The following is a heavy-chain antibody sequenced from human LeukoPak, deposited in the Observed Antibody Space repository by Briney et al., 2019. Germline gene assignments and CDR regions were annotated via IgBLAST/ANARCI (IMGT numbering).Heavy chain of an antibody. D-gene: IGHD2-21*01. CDR3: ARVAHGDAFDI. V-gene: IGHV3-30*02. CDR1: EFTFSSHG. J-gene: IGHJ3*02. CDR2: IQYDGTDI. Sequence: GGSLRLSCAASEFTFSSHGIHWVRQAPGEGLEWVAFIQYDGTDIFYADSVKGRFTISRDNSKNTVYLQMNSLRAEDTAVYYCARVAHGDAFDIWGQGTMVTVSS.